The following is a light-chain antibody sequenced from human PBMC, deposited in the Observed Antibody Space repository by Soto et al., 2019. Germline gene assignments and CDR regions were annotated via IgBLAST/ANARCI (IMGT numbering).Light chain of an antibody. CDR2: RID. J-gene: IGLJ2*01. V-gene: IGLV1-47*01. CDR1: SSNIGGNY. Sequence: QSVLTQPPSASGTPGQRVTISCSGSSSNIGGNYVYWYQQVPGTAPKLLIYRIDQRPSGVPDRFSGSKSGTSASLAISGLRSEDEAEYYCAAWDDSLSAVVFGGGTKLTVL. CDR3: AAWDDSLSAVV.